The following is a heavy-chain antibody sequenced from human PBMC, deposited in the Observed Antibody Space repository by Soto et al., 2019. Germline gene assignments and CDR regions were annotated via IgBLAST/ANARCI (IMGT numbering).Heavy chain of an antibody. Sequence: QVQLVQSGAEVKKPGSSVKVSCKASGGTFSSYAISWVRQAPGQGLEWMGGIIPISVTTNYAQKFQGRVTITPDESKSTAYMELSSLRSEDTAVYYCARSQGSSTSLEIYYYYYYRMDVWGQGTTVTVSS. D-gene: IGHD2-2*01. V-gene: IGHV1-69*01. CDR3: ARSQGSSTSLEIYYYYYYRMDV. J-gene: IGHJ6*02. CDR2: IIPISVTT. CDR1: GGTFSSYA.